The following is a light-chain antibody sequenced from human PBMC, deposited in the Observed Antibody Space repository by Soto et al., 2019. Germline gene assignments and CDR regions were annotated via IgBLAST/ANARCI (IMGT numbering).Light chain of an antibody. CDR2: GAS. J-gene: IGKJ5*01. CDR3: QQYGSSPRIT. CDR1: QSVSSSY. V-gene: IGKV3-20*01. Sequence: EIVFTQSPGTLSLSPGERATLSCRAIQSVSSSYLAWYQQKPGQAPRLLIYGASSRATGIPDRFSGRGSGTDFTLTISRLEPEDFAVYYCQQYGSSPRITFGQGTRLEIK.